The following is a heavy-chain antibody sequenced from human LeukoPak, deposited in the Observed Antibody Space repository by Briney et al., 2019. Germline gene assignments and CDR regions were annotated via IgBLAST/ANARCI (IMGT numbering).Heavy chain of an antibody. CDR3: VRDLYGSGSYLP. V-gene: IGHV3-11*04. Sequence: GGSLRLSCTASGFTFSDYYMTWIRQAPGKGLQWLSYISSGGSTIYYADSVQGRFTISRDNAKNSLYLQMNSLRPEDTAIYYCVRDLYGSGSYLPWGQGTLVTVSS. CDR2: ISSGGSTI. J-gene: IGHJ5*02. CDR1: GFTFSDYY. D-gene: IGHD3-10*01.